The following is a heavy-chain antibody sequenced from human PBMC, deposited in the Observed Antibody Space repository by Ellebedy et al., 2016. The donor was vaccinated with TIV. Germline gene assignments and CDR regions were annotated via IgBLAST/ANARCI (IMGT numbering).Heavy chain of an antibody. CDR2: IKSRSDGGTT. CDR1: GFTFNTAW. D-gene: IGHD3-10*01. J-gene: IGHJ6*02. Sequence: GESLKISCVASGFTFNTAWRTWVRQAPGKGLAWVGRIKSRSDGGTTDYAAPVNGRFTISRDDSKNTLYLQMNSLKTEDTAVYYCITGIRGYYYGMDVWGQGTTVSVSS. CDR3: ITGIRGYYYGMDV. V-gene: IGHV3-15*01.